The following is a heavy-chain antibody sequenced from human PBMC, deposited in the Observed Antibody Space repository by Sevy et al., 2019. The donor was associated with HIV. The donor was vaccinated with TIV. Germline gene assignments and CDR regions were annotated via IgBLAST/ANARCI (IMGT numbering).Heavy chain of an antibody. D-gene: IGHD2-15*01. Sequence: GGSLRLSCAASGFTFDDYTMNWVRQAPGKGLEWVSLITGDGGSTYYADSVKGRFTISRDNSKNSLYLQMNSLRTEDTALDYCAKDISGEGYLGSGYFDYWGQGTLVTVSS. CDR2: ITGDGGST. CDR1: GFTFDDYT. J-gene: IGHJ4*02. CDR3: AKDISGEGYLGSGYFDY. V-gene: IGHV3-43*01.